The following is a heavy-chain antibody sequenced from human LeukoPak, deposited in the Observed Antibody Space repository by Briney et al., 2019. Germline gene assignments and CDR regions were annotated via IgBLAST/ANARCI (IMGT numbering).Heavy chain of an antibody. CDR1: GFTFSSYG. CDR2: IRYDGSNK. D-gene: IGHD3-10*01. CDR3: AKQRWFGESSAFDY. Sequence: GGSLRLSCAASGFTFSSYGMHWVRQAPGKGLEWVAFIRYDGSNKYYADSVKGRFTISRDNSKNTLYLQMNSLRAEDTAVYYCAKQRWFGESSAFDYWGQGTLVTVSS. J-gene: IGHJ4*02. V-gene: IGHV3-30*02.